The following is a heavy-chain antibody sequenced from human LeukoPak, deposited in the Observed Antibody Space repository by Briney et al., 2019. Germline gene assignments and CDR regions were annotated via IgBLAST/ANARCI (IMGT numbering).Heavy chain of an antibody. CDR3: AKDGGNYYDTAGNHLMRSYMDV. J-gene: IGHJ6*04. V-gene: IGHV3-48*01. D-gene: IGHD3-22*01. Sequence: GGSLRLSCAASGFTFSSYSMNWVRQAPGKGLEWVSYISSSSNTIYYADSVKGRFTISRDNAKNSLYLQMNSLRAEDTAVYYCAKDGGNYYDTAGNHLMRSYMDVWGKGTTVTVSS. CDR2: ISSSSNTI. CDR1: GFTFSSYS.